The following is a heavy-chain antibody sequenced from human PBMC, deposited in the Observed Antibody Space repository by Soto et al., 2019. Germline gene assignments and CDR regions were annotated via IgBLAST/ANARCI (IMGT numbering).Heavy chain of an antibody. J-gene: IGHJ4*02. CDR1: GFTFSSYG. CDR2: ISYDGSNK. CDR3: AKEGPFPDY. Sequence: QVQLVESGGGVVQPGRSLRLSCAASGFTFSSYGMHWVRQAPGKGLEWVAVISYDGSNKYYADSVKGLFTISRDNSKNTLDLQMNSLRSEDTAVYYCAKEGPFPDYWGQGTLVTVSS. V-gene: IGHV3-30*18.